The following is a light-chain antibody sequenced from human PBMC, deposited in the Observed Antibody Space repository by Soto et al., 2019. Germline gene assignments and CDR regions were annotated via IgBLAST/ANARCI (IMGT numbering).Light chain of an antibody. CDR1: QSVSRK. J-gene: IGKJ5*01. Sequence: DIVMTQSPATLSVSPGERTTLSCMAIQSVSRKLAWYQQKPCQAPRLLIYGASTRATGIPARFSGSGSGTEFTLTISSLQYEDFAVYYCQQYNNWLSITFGQGTRLEIK. V-gene: IGKV3-15*01. CDR2: GAS. CDR3: QQYNNWLSIT.